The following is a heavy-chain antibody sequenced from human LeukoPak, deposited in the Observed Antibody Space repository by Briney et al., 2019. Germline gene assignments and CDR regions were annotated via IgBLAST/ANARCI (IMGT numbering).Heavy chain of an antibody. CDR3: AKDPGYCGGDCFSHWFDP. V-gene: IGHV3-23*01. J-gene: IGHJ5*02. Sequence: GGSLRLSCAASGFTFSSYAMSWVRQAPGKGLESVSAISGSGGSTYYADSVKGRFTISRDNSKNTLYLQMNSLRAEDTAVYYCAKDPGYCGGDCFSHWFDPWGQGTLVTVSS. CDR2: ISGSGGST. D-gene: IGHD2-21*02. CDR1: GFTFSSYA.